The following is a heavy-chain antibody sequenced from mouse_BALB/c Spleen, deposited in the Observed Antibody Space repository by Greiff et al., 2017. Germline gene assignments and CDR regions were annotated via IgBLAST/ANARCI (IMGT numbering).Heavy chain of an antibody. Sequence: EVQLKESGPSLVKPSQTLSLTCSVTGDSITSGYWNWIRKFPGNKLEYMGYISYSGSTYYNPSLKSRISITRDTSKNQYYLQLNSVTTEDTATYYCASSHYYGSSSWYFDVWGAGTTVTVSS. CDR1: GDSITSGY. V-gene: IGHV3-8*02. J-gene: IGHJ1*01. CDR2: ISYSGST. CDR3: ASSHYYGSSSWYFDV. D-gene: IGHD1-1*01.